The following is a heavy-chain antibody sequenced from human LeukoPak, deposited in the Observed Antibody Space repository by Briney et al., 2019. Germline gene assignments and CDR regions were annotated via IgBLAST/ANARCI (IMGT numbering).Heavy chain of an antibody. Sequence: SETLSLTCTVSGYSISSGYYWGWIRQPPGKGLEWIGSIYHSGSTYYNPSLKSRVTISVDTSKNQFSLKLSSVTAADTAVYYCARVQYYDFWSGYYPRDWFDPWGQGTLATVSS. CDR2: IYHSGST. D-gene: IGHD3-3*01. J-gene: IGHJ5*02. CDR3: ARVQYYDFWSGYYPRDWFDP. V-gene: IGHV4-38-2*02. CDR1: GYSISSGYY.